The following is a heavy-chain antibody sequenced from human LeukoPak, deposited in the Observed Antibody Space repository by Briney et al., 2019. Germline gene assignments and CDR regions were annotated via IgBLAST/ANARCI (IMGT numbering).Heavy chain of an antibody. V-gene: IGHV3-20*04. Sequence: SGGSLRLSCAASGFTFDDYGMSWVRQAPGKGLEWVSGINWNGGSTGYADSVKGRFTISRDNSKNTLYLQMNSLRPEDTAVYYCAKGRQPRPVWGSSRSPLDYWGQGTLVTISS. CDR1: GFTFDDYG. CDR3: AKGRQPRPVWGSSRSPLDY. J-gene: IGHJ4*02. CDR2: INWNGGST. D-gene: IGHD3-16*02.